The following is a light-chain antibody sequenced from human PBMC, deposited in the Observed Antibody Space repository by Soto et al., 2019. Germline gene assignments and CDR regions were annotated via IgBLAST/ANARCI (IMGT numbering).Light chain of an antibody. J-gene: IGKJ4*01. V-gene: IGKV1-8*01. Sequence: AIRMTQSPSSLSASTGDRVTITCRASQGISSYLAWYQQKPGKAPKLLIYAAATLQSGVPSRFSGSGSGTDFTLTISCLQPEDFATYYGQQYCSYQRTFGGWTKVEIK. CDR3: QQYCSYQRT. CDR2: AAA. CDR1: QGISSY.